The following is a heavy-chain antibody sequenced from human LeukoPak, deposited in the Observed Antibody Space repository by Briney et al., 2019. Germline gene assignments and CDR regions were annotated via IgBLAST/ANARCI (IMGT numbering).Heavy chain of an antibody. Sequence: GASVKVSCKASGYTFTGYYMHWVRQAPGQGLEWMGRINPNSGGTNYAQKFQGRVAMTRDTSISTAYMELSRLRSDDTAVYYCAREAFTGWLRNEGEFNWFDPWGQGTLVTVSS. D-gene: IGHD5-12*01. CDR1: GYTFTGYY. V-gene: IGHV1-2*06. J-gene: IGHJ5*02. CDR3: AREAFTGWLRNEGEFNWFDP. CDR2: INPNSGGT.